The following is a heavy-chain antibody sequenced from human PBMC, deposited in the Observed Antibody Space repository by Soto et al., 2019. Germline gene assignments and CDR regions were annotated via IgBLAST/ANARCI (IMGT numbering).Heavy chain of an antibody. V-gene: IGHV3-33*01. CDR2: IWYDGSNK. J-gene: IGHJ6*02. CDR3: ARDMGIAARGDYYGMDV. D-gene: IGHD6-13*01. CDR1: GFTFSSYG. Sequence: LRLSCAACGFTFSSYGMHWVRQAPGKGLEWVAVIWYDGSNKYYADSVKGRFTISRDNSKNTLYLQMNSLRAEDTAVYYCARDMGIAARGDYYGMDVWGQGTTVTVSS.